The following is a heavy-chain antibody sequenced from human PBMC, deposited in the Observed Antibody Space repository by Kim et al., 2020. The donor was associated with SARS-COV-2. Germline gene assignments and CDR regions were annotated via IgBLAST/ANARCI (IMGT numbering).Heavy chain of an antibody. J-gene: IGHJ4*02. CDR2: IKQDGSEK. D-gene: IGHD2-21*02. CDR3: AREDVVTTFQAFDY. V-gene: IGHV3-7*01. CDR1: GFTFSSYW. Sequence: GGSLRLSCAASGFTFSSYWMTWVRQAPRKGLEWVANIKQDGSEKYYVDSVKGRFTISRDNAKNSLYLQMNSLRAEDTAVYYCAREDVVTTFQAFDYWGQGTLVTVSS.